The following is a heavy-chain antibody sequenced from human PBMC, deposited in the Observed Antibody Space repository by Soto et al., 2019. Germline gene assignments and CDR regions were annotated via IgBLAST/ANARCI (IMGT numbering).Heavy chain of an antibody. D-gene: IGHD3-22*01. CDR3: ASEDYDSSGGYTG. J-gene: IGHJ4*01. Sequence: QVQLQESGPGLVKPSGTLSLTCAVSGGSISRSNWWSWVRQPPGKALEWIGEIYHSGSPNYNPSLMTRVTISVGKSKDHFSLKVSSVTAADSAVYYGASEDYDSSGGYTGCGRGTLVAVGS. V-gene: IGHV4-4*02. CDR1: GGSISRSNW. CDR2: IYHSGSP.